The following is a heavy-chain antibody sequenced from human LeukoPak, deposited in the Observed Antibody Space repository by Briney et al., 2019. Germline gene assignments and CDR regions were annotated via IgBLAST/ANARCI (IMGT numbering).Heavy chain of an antibody. CDR2: IIPIFGTA. CDR3: ARVVGSGSYSDY. J-gene: IGHJ4*02. Sequence: GASVKVSCKASGGTFSSYAISWVRQAPRQGLEWMGRIIPIFGTANYAQKFQGRVTITTDESTSTAYMELSSLRSEDTAVYYCARVVGSGSYSDYWGQGTLVTVSS. D-gene: IGHD3-10*01. CDR1: GGTFSSYA. V-gene: IGHV1-69*05.